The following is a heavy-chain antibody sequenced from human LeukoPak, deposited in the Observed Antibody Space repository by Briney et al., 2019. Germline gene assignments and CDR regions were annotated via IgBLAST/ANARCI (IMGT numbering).Heavy chain of an antibody. CDR3: ARDDPTVTTLFDY. Sequence: SVKVSCKASGGTFSSYAISWVRQAPGQGLEWMGRIIPILGIANYAQKFQGRATITADKSTSTAYMELSSLRSEDTAVYYCARDDPTVTTLFDYWGQGTLVTVSS. J-gene: IGHJ4*02. D-gene: IGHD4-11*01. V-gene: IGHV1-69*04. CDR1: GGTFSSYA. CDR2: IIPILGIA.